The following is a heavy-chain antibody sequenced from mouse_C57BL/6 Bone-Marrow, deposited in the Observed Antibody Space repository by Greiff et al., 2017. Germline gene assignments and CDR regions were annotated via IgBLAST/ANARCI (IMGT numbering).Heavy chain of an antibody. CDR2: ISDGGSYT. V-gene: IGHV5-4*03. D-gene: IGHD1-3*01. CDR3: ARGNYWFAY. CDR1: GFTFSSYA. J-gene: IGHJ3*01. Sequence: EVKVVESGGGLVKPGGSLKLSCAASGFTFSSYAMSWVRQTPEKRLEWVATISDGGSYTYYPDNVKGRFTISRDNAKNTLYLQMSHLKSEDTAMYYCARGNYWFAYWGQGTLVTVSA.